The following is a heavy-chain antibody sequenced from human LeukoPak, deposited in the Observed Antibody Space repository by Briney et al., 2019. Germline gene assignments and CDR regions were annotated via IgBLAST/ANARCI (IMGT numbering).Heavy chain of an antibody. CDR3: ARDPDTAMVLSFGY. Sequence: GRSLRLSCAASGFTFSSYGMHWVRQAPGKGLEWVAVISYDGSNKYYADSVKGRFTISRDNSKNMLYLQMNSLRAEDTAVYYCARDPDTAMVLSFGYWGQGTLVTVSS. CDR1: GFTFSSYG. CDR2: ISYDGSNK. V-gene: IGHV3-30*03. J-gene: IGHJ4*02. D-gene: IGHD5-18*01.